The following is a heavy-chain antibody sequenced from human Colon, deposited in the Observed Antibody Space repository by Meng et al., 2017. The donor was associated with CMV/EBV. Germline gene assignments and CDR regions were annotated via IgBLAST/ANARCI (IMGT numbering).Heavy chain of an antibody. CDR1: GFTFDDYA. CDR2: ISWNSGSI. V-gene: IGHV3-9*01. Sequence: GGSLRLSCAASGFTFDDYAMHWVRQAPGKGLEWVSGISWNSGSIGYADSVKGRFTISRDNAKNSLYLQMNSLRAEDTALYYCAKVGYSYDNFDYWGQGTLVTV. CDR3: AKVGYSYDNFDY. D-gene: IGHD5-18*01. J-gene: IGHJ4*02.